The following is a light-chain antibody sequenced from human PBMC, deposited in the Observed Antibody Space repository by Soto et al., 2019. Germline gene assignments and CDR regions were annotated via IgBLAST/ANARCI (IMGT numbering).Light chain of an antibody. Sequence: DIQMTQSPSTLSAHVGDRVTITCRASQSITNWVAWYQQKPGKAPMLLIYDASNLESRVPSRFSGGGSGTDFTLTVSSLQPDDFATYYCQQYNNYAPTFGQGTKV. CDR2: DAS. V-gene: IGKV1-5*01. J-gene: IGKJ1*01. CDR1: QSITNW. CDR3: QQYNNYAPT.